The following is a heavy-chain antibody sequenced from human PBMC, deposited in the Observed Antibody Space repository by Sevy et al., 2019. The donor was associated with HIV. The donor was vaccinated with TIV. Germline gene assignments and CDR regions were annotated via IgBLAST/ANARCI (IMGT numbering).Heavy chain of an antibody. V-gene: IGHV3-13*01. D-gene: IGHD3-22*01. CDR1: GFTFSSYD. J-gene: IGHJ4*02. Sequence: GGSLRLSCAASGFTFSSYDMHWVRQATGKGLEWVSAIGTAGDTYYPGSVKGRFTISRENAKNSLYLQMNSLRVGDTAVYYCARDPQPYYYDSSGYSFFDYWGQGTLVTVSS. CDR2: IGTAGDT. CDR3: ARDPQPYYYDSSGYSFFDY.